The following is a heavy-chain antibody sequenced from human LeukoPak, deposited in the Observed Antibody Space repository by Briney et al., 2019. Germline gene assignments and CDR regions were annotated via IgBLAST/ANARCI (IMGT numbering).Heavy chain of an antibody. CDR3: ARDGTPGVLDVLGLNWFDP. CDR2: IYTSGST. J-gene: IGHJ5*02. Sequence: SETLSLTCTVAGGSISSGSYYWSWIRQPAGKGLEWIGRIYTSGSTNYNPSLKSRVTISVDTSNNQFSLKLSSVTAADTAVYYCARDGTPGVLDVLGLNWFDPWGQGTLVTVSS. CDR1: GGSISSGSYY. V-gene: IGHV4-61*02. D-gene: IGHD6-13*01.